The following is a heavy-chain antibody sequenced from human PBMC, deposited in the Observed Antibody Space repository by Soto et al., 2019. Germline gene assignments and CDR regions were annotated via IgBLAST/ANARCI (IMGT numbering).Heavy chain of an antibody. J-gene: IGHJ3*02. Sequence: QVQLQESGPGLVKPSQTLSLTCTVSGGSISSGDYYWSWIRQPPGKGLEWIGYIYYSGSTYYNPSLKSRVTISVDTSKKQFSLKLSSVTAADTAVYYCARDTPPAYYDFWSGASDASDIWGQGTMVTVSS. CDR3: ARDTPPAYYDFWSGASDASDI. V-gene: IGHV4-30-4*01. CDR2: IYYSGST. CDR1: GGSISSGDYY. D-gene: IGHD3-3*01.